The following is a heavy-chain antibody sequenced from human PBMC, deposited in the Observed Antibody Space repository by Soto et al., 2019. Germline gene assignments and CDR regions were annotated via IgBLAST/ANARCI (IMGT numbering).Heavy chain of an antibody. D-gene: IGHD6-6*01. Sequence: PSATLSLTCTVSGGSISSYYWSWIRQPPGKGLEWIGYIYYSGSTNYNPSLKSRVTISVDTSKNQFSLKLSSVTAADTAVYYCARVHSSSPQSLFAPWGQGTLVTVSS. CDR2: IYYSGST. CDR3: ARVHSSSPQSLFAP. CDR1: GGSISSYY. J-gene: IGHJ5*02. V-gene: IGHV4-59*01.